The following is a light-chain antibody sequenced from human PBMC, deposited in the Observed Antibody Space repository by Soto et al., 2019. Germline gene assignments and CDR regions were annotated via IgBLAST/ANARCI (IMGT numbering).Light chain of an antibody. Sequence: ETVMTQSPATLSVSPGERATLSCRASQSVSYNLAWYQQKSGQAPRLLIYGASTRATGIPARFSGSGSGTEFTLTISSLQSEDFAVYYCQQSYSTLRTFGQGTKVEIK. CDR1: QSVSYN. CDR2: GAS. V-gene: IGKV3-15*01. J-gene: IGKJ1*01. CDR3: QQSYSTLRT.